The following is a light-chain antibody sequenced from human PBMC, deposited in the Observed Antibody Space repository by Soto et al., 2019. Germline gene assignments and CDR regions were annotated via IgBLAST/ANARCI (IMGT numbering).Light chain of an antibody. J-gene: IGKJ1*01. CDR2: KSF. CDR3: QQYKDSPWT. V-gene: IGKV1-5*03. CDR1: QSIVDW. Sequence: DIQMTQSPSTLSASVGDRVTFACRASQSIVDWLAWYQQKPGKAPKLLIYKSFNLESGVPSRFGGSGSGSEFTLTISNLQADDFAPYDCQQYKDSPWTFGQGTKVDIK.